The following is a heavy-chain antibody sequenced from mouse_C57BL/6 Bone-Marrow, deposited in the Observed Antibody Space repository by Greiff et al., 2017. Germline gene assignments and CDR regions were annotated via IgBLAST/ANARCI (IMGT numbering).Heavy chain of an antibody. CDR3: ARYGSSSFAY. V-gene: IGHV5-4*01. D-gene: IGHD1-1*01. CDR1: GFTFSSYA. J-gene: IGHJ3*01. CDR2: ISDGGSYT. Sequence: EVHLVESGGGLVKPGGSLKLSCAASGFTFSSYAMSWVRQTPEKRLEWVATISDGGSYTYYPDNVKGRFTISRDNAKNNLYLQMSHLKSEDTAMYYCARYGSSSFAYWGQGTLVTVSA.